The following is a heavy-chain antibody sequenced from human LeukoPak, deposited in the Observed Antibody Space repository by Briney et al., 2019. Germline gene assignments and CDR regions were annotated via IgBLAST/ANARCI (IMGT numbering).Heavy chain of an antibody. V-gene: IGHV1-69*13. CDR3: ALLATTVVTRFDY. CDR2: IIPIFGTT. D-gene: IGHD4-23*01. CDR1: GGTFSSYA. J-gene: IGHJ4*02. Sequence: SVKVSCKASGGTFSSYAISWVRQAPGQGLERMGGIIPIFGTTNYAQKLQGRVTITADESTSTAYMELSSLRSEDTAVYYCALLATTVVTRFDYWGQGTLVTVSS.